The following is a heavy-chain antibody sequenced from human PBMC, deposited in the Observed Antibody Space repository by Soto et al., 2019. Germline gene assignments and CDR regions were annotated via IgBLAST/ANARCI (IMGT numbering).Heavy chain of an antibody. CDR2: ISWNSGSI. V-gene: IGHV3-9*01. D-gene: IGHD2-15*01. CDR1: GFTFDDYA. CDR3: AREICSGGRCYDTFDL. J-gene: IGHJ3*01. Sequence: EVQLVESGGGLVQPGRSLRLSCAASGFTFDDYAMHWVRQAPGKGLEWVSGISWNSGSIGYADSVKGRFTISRDNAKNSLYLQMNSLRAEDTALYYCAREICSGGRCYDTFDLWGQGTTVTVSS.